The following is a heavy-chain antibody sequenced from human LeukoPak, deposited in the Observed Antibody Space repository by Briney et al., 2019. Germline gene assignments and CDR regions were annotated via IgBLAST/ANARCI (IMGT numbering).Heavy chain of an antibody. CDR1: GGTFSSYA. CDR3: ARAGNSGSYFGFDY. D-gene: IGHD1-26*01. V-gene: IGHV1-69*05. Sequence: GASVKVSCKASGGTFSSYAISWVRQAPGQGLEWMGGIIPIFGTANYAQKFQGRVTITTDESTSTAYMELSSLRSEDTAVYYCARAGNSGSYFGFDYWGQGTLVTVSS. J-gene: IGHJ4*02. CDR2: IIPIFGTA.